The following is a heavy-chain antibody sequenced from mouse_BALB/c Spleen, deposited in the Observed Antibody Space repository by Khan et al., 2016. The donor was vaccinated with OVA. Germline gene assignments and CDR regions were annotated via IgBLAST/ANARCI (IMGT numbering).Heavy chain of an antibody. CDR2: INTSTGYP. CDR3: ARSPTMITQFSY. CDR1: GYTFTSYW. Sequence: QIQLQQSGAELAKPGASVKMSCKASGYTFTSYWMHWVKQRPGQGLEWIGFINTSTGYPAYNQKFKDKATLTADKSSSTAYMQLSSLTSEDSAVYYCARSPTMITQFSYWGQGTLVTVSA. V-gene: IGHV1-7*01. D-gene: IGHD2-4*01. J-gene: IGHJ3*01.